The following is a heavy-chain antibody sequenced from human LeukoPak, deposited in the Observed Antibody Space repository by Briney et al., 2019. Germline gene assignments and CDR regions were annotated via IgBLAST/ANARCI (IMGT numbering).Heavy chain of an antibody. J-gene: IGHJ4*02. D-gene: IGHD2-8*01. CDR2: ISGSGGST. V-gene: IGHV3-23*01. CDR1: GFTFSSYG. CDR3: AKVSTGGCQGDYFDY. Sequence: PGGTLRLSCAASGFTFSSYGMSWVRQAPGKGLEWVSAISGSGGSTYYADSVKGRFTISRDNSKNTLYLQMNSLRAEDTAVYYCAKVSTGGCQGDYFDYWGQGTLVTVSS.